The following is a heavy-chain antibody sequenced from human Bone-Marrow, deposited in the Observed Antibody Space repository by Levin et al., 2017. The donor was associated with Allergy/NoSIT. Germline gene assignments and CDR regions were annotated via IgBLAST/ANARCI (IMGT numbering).Heavy chain of an antibody. Sequence: PGGSLRLSCAASGFTFSTYAVCWVRQAPGKGLEWVSSINNNGGRTYYAGSVKGRFTISRDNYRNTLYLEMNSLRAEDTAVYYCAKPPHNYDNSCYYGMDVWGQGTTVTVS. V-gene: IGHV3-23*01. D-gene: IGHD3-22*01. CDR1: GFTFSTYA. CDR3: AKPPHNYDNSCYYGMDV. CDR2: INNNGGRT. J-gene: IGHJ6*02.